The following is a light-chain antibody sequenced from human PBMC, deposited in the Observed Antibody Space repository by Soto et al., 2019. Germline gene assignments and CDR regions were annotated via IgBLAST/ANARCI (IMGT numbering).Light chain of an antibody. Sequence: EIVMTQSPATLSVSPGERATLSCRASQSVSSNLAWYQQKPGQAPRLLIYGAFNRATGIPDRFSGSGFGTDFTLTISRLEPEDFAVYYCQQFRNSSYTFGQGTKLEI. J-gene: IGKJ2*01. CDR2: GAF. CDR1: QSVSSN. V-gene: IGKV3D-15*01. CDR3: QQFRNSSYT.